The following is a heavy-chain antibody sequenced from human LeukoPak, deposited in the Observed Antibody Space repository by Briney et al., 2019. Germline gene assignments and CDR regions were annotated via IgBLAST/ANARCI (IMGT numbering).Heavy chain of an antibody. D-gene: IGHD3-16*02. Sequence: TGGSLRLSCAASGFTFSSYSMNWVRQAPGKGLEWVSSTSSSSSYIYYADSVKGRFTISRDNAKNSLYLQMNSLRAEDTAVYYCAKADRDYDYVWGSYRPTTFDYWGQGTLVTVSS. J-gene: IGHJ4*02. CDR3: AKADRDYDYVWGSYRPTTFDY. CDR1: GFTFSSYS. CDR2: TSSSSSYI. V-gene: IGHV3-21*01.